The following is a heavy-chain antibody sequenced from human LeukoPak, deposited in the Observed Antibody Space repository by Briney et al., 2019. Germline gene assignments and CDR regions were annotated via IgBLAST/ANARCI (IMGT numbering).Heavy chain of an antibody. V-gene: IGHV4-4*02. CDR1: GDSINSLDL. D-gene: IGHD3-22*01. Sequence: PSGTLSLTCTVSGDSINSLDLWSWVRQPPGKGLEWIGEINHSGSTNYNPSLKSRVTISVDTSKNQFSLKLSSVTAADTAVYYCAREGSSGYYHDAFDIWGQGTMVTVSS. CDR2: INHSGST. CDR3: AREGSSGYYHDAFDI. J-gene: IGHJ3*02.